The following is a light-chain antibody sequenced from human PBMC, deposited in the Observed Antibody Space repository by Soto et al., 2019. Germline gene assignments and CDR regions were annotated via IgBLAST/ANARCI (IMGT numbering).Light chain of an antibody. CDR3: QQYGSYPLT. V-gene: IGKV3-20*01. J-gene: IGKJ4*01. CDR1: HSVDSSY. Sequence: VLSQSGGSVSLSPGERATLSCRASHSVDSSYFAWYQQRPGQAPRLLIYETSSRATGIPDRFSGSGSGTDFTLTVSRLEPEDFAVYFCQQYGSYPLTFGGGTKVDIK. CDR2: ETS.